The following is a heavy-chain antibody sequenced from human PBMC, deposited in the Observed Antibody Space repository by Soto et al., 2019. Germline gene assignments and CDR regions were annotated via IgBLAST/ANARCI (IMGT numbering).Heavy chain of an antibody. CDR2: ISAYNGNT. CDR1: GYTFTSYG. V-gene: IGHV1-18*01. J-gene: IGHJ5*02. CDR3: ARADRRSSHQNWFDP. Sequence: ASVKVSCKASGYTFTSYGISWVRQAPGQGLEWMGWISAYNGNTNYAQKLQGRVTMTTDTSTSTAYMEMRSLRSDVTAFYYCARADRRSSHQNWFDPWGQGTLVTVSS. D-gene: IGHD6-13*01.